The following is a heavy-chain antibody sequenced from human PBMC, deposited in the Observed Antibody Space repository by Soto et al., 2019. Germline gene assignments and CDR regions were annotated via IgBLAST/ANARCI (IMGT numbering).Heavy chain of an antibody. CDR1: GGSISSGGYS. CDR3: ASGQQLVRNY. Sequence: QLQLQESGSGLVKPSQTLSLTCAVSGGSISSGGYSWSWIRQPPGKGLEWIGYIYHSGSTSYNPSLTTXAXIXXARSKNQSPLKLSSVTAADTAVYYCASGQQLVRNYWGQGTLVTVSS. J-gene: IGHJ4*02. D-gene: IGHD6-13*01. CDR2: IYHSGST. V-gene: IGHV4-30-2*01.